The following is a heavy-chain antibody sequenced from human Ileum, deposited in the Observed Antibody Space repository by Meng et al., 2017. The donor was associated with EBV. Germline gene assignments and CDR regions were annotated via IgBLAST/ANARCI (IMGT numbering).Heavy chain of an antibody. J-gene: IGHJ4*02. V-gene: IGHV4-4*02. CDR3: ARADKVRFDY. CDR2: IYHSGST. CDR1: VGSMSSTNW. Sequence: VALQGSGPGVGMPSGTLPLTWPFLVGSMSSTNWWGWVRQPPGKGLEWIGEIYHSGSTNYNPSLKSRVSISVDKSKNQFSLKLSSVTAADTAVYYCARADKVRFDYWGQGTLVTVSS.